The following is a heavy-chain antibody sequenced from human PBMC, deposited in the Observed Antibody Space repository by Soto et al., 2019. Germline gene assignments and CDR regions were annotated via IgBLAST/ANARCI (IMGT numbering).Heavy chain of an antibody. CDR1: GASVSSGSYY. J-gene: IGHJ4*02. CDR3: ARRIDYSYYVPD. CDR2: IYYSGST. D-gene: IGHD3-10*02. V-gene: IGHV4-61*01. Sequence: QVQLQESGPGLVKPSETLSLTCTVSGASVSSGSYYWSWIRQPPGKGLEWIGHIYYSGSTSYNPSLKSRVTMSVDTSKNQFSLKLTSVPAADTAVYFCARRIDYSYYVPDWGQRTLVTVSS.